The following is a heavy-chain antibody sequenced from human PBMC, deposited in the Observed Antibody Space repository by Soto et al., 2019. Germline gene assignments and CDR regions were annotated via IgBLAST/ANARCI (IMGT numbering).Heavy chain of an antibody. D-gene: IGHD4-17*01. CDR1: GGSISKFY. CDR2: VYATGTT. J-gene: IGHJ5*02. Sequence: SETLSLTCNVSGGSISKFYWAWIRKTAGNGLEWMGRVYATGTTDYNPSLRSRVAMSVDISKKTLSLRLRSVTGADSGVYSCVRDGSKSLRDWLDHWGQGISATVSS. V-gene: IGHV4-4*07. CDR3: VRDGSKSLRDWLDH.